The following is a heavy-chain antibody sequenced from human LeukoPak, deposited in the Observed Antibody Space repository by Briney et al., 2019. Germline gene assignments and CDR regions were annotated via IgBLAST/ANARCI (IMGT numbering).Heavy chain of an antibody. Sequence: ASVKVSCKASGYTFTSYGISWVRQAPGQGLEWMGWISAYNGNTNYAQKLQGRVTMTTDTSTSTAYMELRSLRSDDTAVYYCARATRAPECIVVVPAAAPREIDYWGQGTLVTVSS. D-gene: IGHD2-2*01. J-gene: IGHJ4*02. CDR1: GYTFTSYG. CDR2: ISAYNGNT. CDR3: ARATRAPECIVVVPAAAPREIDY. V-gene: IGHV1-18*01.